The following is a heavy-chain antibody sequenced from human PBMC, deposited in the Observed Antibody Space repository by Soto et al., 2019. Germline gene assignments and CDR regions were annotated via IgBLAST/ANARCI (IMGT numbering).Heavy chain of an antibody. CDR2: IIPIFGTA. Sequence: SVKVSCKASGGTFSSYAISWVRQAPGQGLEWMGGIIPIFGTANYAQKFQGRVTITADKSTSTAYMELSSLRSEDTAVYYCPSKSPKPYYYYYYGMDVWGQGTTVTVSS. J-gene: IGHJ6*02. CDR3: PSKSPKPYYYYYYGMDV. V-gene: IGHV1-69*06. CDR1: GGTFSSYA.